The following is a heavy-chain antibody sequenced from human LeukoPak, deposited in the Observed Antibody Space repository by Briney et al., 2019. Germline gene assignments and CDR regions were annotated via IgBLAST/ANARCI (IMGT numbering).Heavy chain of an antibody. CDR1: GGSISSGSYY. J-gene: IGHJ4*02. D-gene: IGHD6-19*01. V-gene: IGHV4-61*02. Sequence: SETLSLTCTVSGGSISSGSYYWSWIRQPAGKGLEWIGRIYTSGSTNYNPSLKSRVTISVDTSKNQFSLKLSSVTAADTAVYYCASVPRSRWLDMYYFDYWGQGTLVTVSS. CDR2: IYTSGST. CDR3: ASVPRSRWLDMYYFDY.